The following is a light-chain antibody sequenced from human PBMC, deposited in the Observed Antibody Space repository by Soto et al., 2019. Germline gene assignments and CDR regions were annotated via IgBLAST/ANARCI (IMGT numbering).Light chain of an antibody. CDR1: QRVADKP. CDR2: DAS. Sequence: EVVLTQSPGTLSLSAGGRGPLSCQASQRVADKPLAWYQQKPGQAPRLLIYDASTRAAGIPDRFSGSGSGTDFTLTISRLEPEDFGVYFCHHYTRSPIFTFGPGTTVD. CDR3: HHYTRSPIFT. J-gene: IGKJ3*01. V-gene: IGKV3-20*01.